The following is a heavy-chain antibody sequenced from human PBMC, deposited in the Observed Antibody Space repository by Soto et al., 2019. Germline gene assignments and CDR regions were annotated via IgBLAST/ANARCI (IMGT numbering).Heavy chain of an antibody. CDR2: MNPNSGGT. CDR3: ARGYSSSSWRVFDY. J-gene: IGHJ4*02. V-gene: IGHV1-2*02. CDR1: GYTFSGYF. Sequence: QVQLVQSGADVKKPGASVKVSCKTSGYTFSGYFMHWLRQAPGQGLEWMGWMNPNSGGTDYAQNFQGRVSMTWDTSISTAYMELSRLRSVDTAIYYCARGYSSSSWRVFDYWGQGTLVTVSS. D-gene: IGHD6-13*01.